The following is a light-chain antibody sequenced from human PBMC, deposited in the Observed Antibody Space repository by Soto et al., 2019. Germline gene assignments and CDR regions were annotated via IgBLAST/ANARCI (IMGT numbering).Light chain of an antibody. CDR1: QSVSSGY. CDR2: GAS. J-gene: IGKJ4*01. CDR3: QQYVTSPLT. V-gene: IGKV3-20*01. Sequence: EIVLTQSPGTLSLSPGERATLSCRASQSVSSGYLAWYQQKPGQAPRLLIYGASSRATGIPDRFSGSGSGTYFTLTISGLEPEDFAVYYCQQYVTSPLTFGGGTKVEIK.